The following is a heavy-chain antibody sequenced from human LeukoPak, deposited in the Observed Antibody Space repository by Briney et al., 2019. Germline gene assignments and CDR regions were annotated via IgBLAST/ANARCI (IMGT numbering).Heavy chain of an antibody. CDR2: ISSGGGST. CDR3: AKDSPAKLRWGPFDY. D-gene: IGHD4-23*01. V-gene: IGHV3-23*01. CDR1: GFTFNNYA. J-gene: IGHJ4*02. Sequence: PGGSLRLSCAASGFTFNNYAMSWVRQAPGKGLEWVSGISSGGGSTDYADSVKGRFIISRDNSKNMLYLQMTSLRVEDTAIYFCAKDSPAKLRWGPFDYWGQGTLVTVSS.